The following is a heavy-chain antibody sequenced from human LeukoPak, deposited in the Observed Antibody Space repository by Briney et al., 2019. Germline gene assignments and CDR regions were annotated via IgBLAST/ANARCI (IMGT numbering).Heavy chain of an antibody. D-gene: IGHD3-22*01. CDR1: GYTFTSYD. CDR3: ARGGSITMIARLDP. CDR2: MNPNSGNT. J-gene: IGHJ5*02. V-gene: IGHV1-8*01. Sequence: ASVKVSCKASGYTFTSYDINWVRQATGQGLEWMGWMNPNSGNTGYAQKFQGRVTMTRNTSISTAYMELSSLRSEDTAVYYCARGGSITMIARLDPWGQGTLVTVSS.